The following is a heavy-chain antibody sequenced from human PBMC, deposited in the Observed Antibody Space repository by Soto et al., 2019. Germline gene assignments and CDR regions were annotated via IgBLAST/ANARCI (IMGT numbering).Heavy chain of an antibody. CDR2: ISYDGSNK. CDR1: GFTFSNYG. CDR3: TKAEANSGWYGGDYYFDY. D-gene: IGHD6-19*01. J-gene: IGHJ4*02. V-gene: IGHV3-30*18. Sequence: QVQVVESGGGVVQPGRSLRLSCAASGFTFSNYGMHWVRQAPGKGLEWVAVISYDGSNKYYADSVKGRFTISRDNSKNRLYLQMNFLRAEDTAVYYCTKAEANSGWYGGDYYFDYWGQGTLVTVSS.